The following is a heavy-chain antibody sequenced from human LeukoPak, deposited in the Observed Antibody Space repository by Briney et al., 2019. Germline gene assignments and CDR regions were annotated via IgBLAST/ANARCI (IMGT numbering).Heavy chain of an antibody. CDR3: ARGPRNTMIVVATPYYYYGMDV. J-gene: IGHJ6*02. D-gene: IGHD3-22*01. CDR1: GGSFSGYY. V-gene: IGHV4-34*01. CDR2: INHSGST. Sequence: ASETLSLTCAVYGGSFSGYYWSWIRQPPGKGLEWIGEINHSGSTNYNPSLKSRVTISVDTSKNQFSLKLSSVTAADTAVYYCARGPRNTMIVVATPYYYYGMDVWGQGTTVTVSS.